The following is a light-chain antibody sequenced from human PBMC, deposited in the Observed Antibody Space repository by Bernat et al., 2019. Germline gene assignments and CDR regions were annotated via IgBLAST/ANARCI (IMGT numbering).Light chain of an antibody. V-gene: IGKV2-40*01. Sequence: DIVMTQTPLSLPVTPGEPASISCRSSQSLLDSDDGNTYLDWYLQKPGQSPQLLIYTPSYRASGVPGRFRGSGSGTDFTLKISRVEAEDGGAYYCMQRIEFPWRLTFGGGTKVEIK. CDR3: MQRIEFPWRLT. CDR2: TPS. J-gene: IGKJ4*01. CDR1: QSLLDSDDGNTY.